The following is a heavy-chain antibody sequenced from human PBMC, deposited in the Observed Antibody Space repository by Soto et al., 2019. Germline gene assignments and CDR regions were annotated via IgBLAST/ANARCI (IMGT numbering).Heavy chain of an antibody. CDR3: VRRGYDSSEDV. V-gene: IGHV1-8*01. CDR2: MNPNSGNT. CDR1: GYTFTSYD. J-gene: IGHJ6*02. D-gene: IGHD3-22*01. Sequence: ASVKVSCKASGYTFTSYDINWVRQATGQGLEWMGWMNPNSGNTGYAQKFQGRVSMTRNTSKTTAYMELSSLRFEDTAVYYCVRRGYDSSEDVWGQGITVTVSS.